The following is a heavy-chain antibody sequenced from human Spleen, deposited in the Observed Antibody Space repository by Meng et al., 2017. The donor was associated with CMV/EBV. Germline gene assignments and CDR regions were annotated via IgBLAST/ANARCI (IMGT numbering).Heavy chain of an antibody. J-gene: IGHJ4*02. CDR2: INPNSGGT. D-gene: IGHD1-26*01. V-gene: IGHV1-2*02. CDR1: GYPFTGYY. Sequence: CKGSGYPFTGYYMHWVRQAPGQGLEWMGWINPNSGGTNYPQRFQGRVTMTGDTSMSTAYMELSRLRSDDTAVYYCAREWVGVTQVDYWGQGTLVTVSS. CDR3: AREWVGVTQVDY.